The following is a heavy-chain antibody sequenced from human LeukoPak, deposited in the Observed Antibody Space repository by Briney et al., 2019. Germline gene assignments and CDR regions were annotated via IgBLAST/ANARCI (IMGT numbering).Heavy chain of an antibody. CDR3: ARDWYFDY. Sequence: PGGSLRLSCAASGFTFSNYWMTWVRQAPGKGLEWVASIKFDGSEKYYVDSVKGRFTISRDNAKNSLYLQMNSLRAEDTAVYYCARDWYFDYWGQGTLVTVSS. CDR1: GFTFSNYW. V-gene: IGHV3-7*01. J-gene: IGHJ4*02. CDR2: IKFDGSEK.